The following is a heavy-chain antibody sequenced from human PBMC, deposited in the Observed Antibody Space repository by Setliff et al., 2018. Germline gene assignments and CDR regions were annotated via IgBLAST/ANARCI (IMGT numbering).Heavy chain of an antibody. CDR1: GFTLDDYA. CDR2: ISWNSGSI. CDR3: AKGSGSYYPRGRYDY. Sequence: GGSLRLSCAASGFTLDDYAMHWVRQAPGKGLEWVSGISWNSGSIGYADSVKGRFTISRDNAKNSLYLQMNSLRAEDTALYYCAKGSGSYYPRGRYDYWGQGTLVTVSS. D-gene: IGHD3-10*01. J-gene: IGHJ4*02. V-gene: IGHV3-9*01.